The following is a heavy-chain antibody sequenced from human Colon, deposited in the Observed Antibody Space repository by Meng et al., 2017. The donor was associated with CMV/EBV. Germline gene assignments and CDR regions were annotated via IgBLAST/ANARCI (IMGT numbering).Heavy chain of an antibody. Sequence: GESLKISCAASGFTFGTYYMAWIRQAPGRGLECVSYISGSGRTINYADSVKGRFTISRDNAKNSLYLQLDTPRAEDTAVYFCARLQPDNYFESWVQGTLVTVSS. J-gene: IGHJ4*02. V-gene: IGHV3-11*01. D-gene: IGHD3-22*01. CDR2: ISGSGRTI. CDR1: GFTFGTYY. CDR3: ARLQPDNYFES.